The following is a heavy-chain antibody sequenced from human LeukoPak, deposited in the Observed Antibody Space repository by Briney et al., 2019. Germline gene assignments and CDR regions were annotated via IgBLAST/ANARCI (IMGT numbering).Heavy chain of an antibody. Sequence: GGSLRLSCAASGFTVSNKYMGWVRQAPGSGPQWVSTIYNDGVTSYADSVKGRFTISRDNSRNTLNLQMNSLRAEDTAVYYCVGATQWLAYDDWGQGTLVTVSS. V-gene: IGHV3-53*01. D-gene: IGHD6-19*01. CDR1: GFTVSNKY. CDR2: IYNDGVT. CDR3: VGATQWLAYDD. J-gene: IGHJ4*02.